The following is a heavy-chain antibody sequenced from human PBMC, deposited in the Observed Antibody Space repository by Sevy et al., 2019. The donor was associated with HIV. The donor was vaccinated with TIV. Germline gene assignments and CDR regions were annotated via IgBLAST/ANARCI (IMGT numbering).Heavy chain of an antibody. CDR2: ISNSGTTI. CDR3: ARDLPPSATTVAHFDC. D-gene: IGHD4-17*01. J-gene: IGHJ4*02. V-gene: IGHV3-48*03. CDR1: GFSFSSYE. Sequence: GGSLRLSCAASGFSFSSYEMNWVRQAPGKGLEWVSYISNSGTTISYSDSVRGRFTISRDNARNLPYLQMNSLRAEETAVYYCARDLPPSATTVAHFDCWGQGTLVTVSS.